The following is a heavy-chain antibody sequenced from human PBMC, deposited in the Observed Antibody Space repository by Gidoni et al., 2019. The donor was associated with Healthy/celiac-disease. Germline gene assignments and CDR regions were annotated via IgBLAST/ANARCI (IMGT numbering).Heavy chain of an antibody. CDR3: ARISRDYGDYFSDGGLIDY. Sequence: QVTLKESGPVLVKPTETLTLPCTVSGFSLSNARMGVSWIRQPPGKALEWLAHIFSNDEKSYSTSLKSRLNIYKDTSKSQGGLTMTNMDPVDTATYYCARISRDYGDYFSDGGLIDYWGQGTLVTVSA. CDR2: IFSNDEK. J-gene: IGHJ4*02. V-gene: IGHV2-26*01. D-gene: IGHD4-17*01. CDR1: GFSLSNARMG.